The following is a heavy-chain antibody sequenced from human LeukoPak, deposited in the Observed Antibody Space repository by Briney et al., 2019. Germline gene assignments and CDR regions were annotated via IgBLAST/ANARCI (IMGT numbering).Heavy chain of an antibody. CDR2: MNPNSGNT. V-gene: IGHV1-8*01. Sequence: ASVKVSCKASGYTFTSYDTNWVRQATGQGLEWMGWMNPNSGNTGYAQKFQGRVTMTRNTSISTAYMELNSLSPDDTAVYYCARGVEPLAANTLAYWGQGTLVTVSS. CDR1: GYTFTSYD. D-gene: IGHD1-14*01. CDR3: ARGVEPLAANTLAY. J-gene: IGHJ4*02.